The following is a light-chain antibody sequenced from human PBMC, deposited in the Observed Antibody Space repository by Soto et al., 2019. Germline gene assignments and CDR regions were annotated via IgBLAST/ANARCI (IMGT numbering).Light chain of an antibody. V-gene: IGKV1-39*01. CDR1: QGIGSY. CDR2: AAS. CDR3: QQSYSSPIT. Sequence: IQLTQSPSSLSASVGDRVTITCRASQGIGSYLAWYQQKPGEAPKLLIFAASSLQSGVPPRFSGSGSGTELTLTISTLQPEDSATYYCQQSYSSPITFGHGTRLEI. J-gene: IGKJ5*01.